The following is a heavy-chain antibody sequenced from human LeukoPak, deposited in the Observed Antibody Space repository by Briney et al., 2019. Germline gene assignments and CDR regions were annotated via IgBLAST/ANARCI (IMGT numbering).Heavy chain of an antibody. D-gene: IGHD2-2*02. CDR3: AKGRCSSTSCYRDYYYYMDV. Sequence: GGSLRLSCAASGFTFSSYAMSWVRQAPGKGLEWVSAISGSGGSTYYADSVKGRFTISRDNSKNTLYLQMNSLRAEDTAVYYCAKGRCSSTSCYRDYYYYMDVWGKGTTVTVSS. CDR1: GFTFSSYA. J-gene: IGHJ6*03. CDR2: ISGSGGST. V-gene: IGHV3-23*01.